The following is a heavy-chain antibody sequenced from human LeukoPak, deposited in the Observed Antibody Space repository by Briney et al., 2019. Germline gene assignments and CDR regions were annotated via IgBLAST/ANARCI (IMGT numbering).Heavy chain of an antibody. CDR1: GGSISSSSYY. D-gene: IGHD1-26*01. CDR2: IYYSGST. CDR3: ARRNRAIVGAPFDY. J-gene: IGHJ4*01. Sequence: SETLSPTCTVSGGSISSSSYYWGWIRQPPGKGLEWIGSIYYSGSTYYNPSLKSRVTISVDTSKNQFSLRLNSVTAADTAAYFCARRNRAIVGAPFDYWGHGTLVTVSS. V-gene: IGHV4-39*01.